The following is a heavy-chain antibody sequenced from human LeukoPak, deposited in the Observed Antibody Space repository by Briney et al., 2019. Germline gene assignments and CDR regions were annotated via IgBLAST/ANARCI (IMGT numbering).Heavy chain of an antibody. CDR1: GGSISSYY. J-gene: IGHJ4*02. V-gene: IGHV4-59*01. D-gene: IGHD6-6*01. CDR2: IYYSGST. CDR3: ARAHGVYSSSLGFDY. Sequence: SETLSLTCTVSGGSISSYYWSWIRQPPGKGLEWIGYIYYSGSTNYNPSLKSRVTISVDTSKNQFSLKLSSVTAADTAVYYRARAHGVYSSSLGFDYWGQGTLVTVSS.